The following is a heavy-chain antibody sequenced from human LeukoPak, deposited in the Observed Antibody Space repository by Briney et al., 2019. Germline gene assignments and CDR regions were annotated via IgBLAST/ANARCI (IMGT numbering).Heavy chain of an antibody. J-gene: IGHJ4*02. CDR1: ESTFSNYP. V-gene: IGHV3-23*01. Sequence: PGGSLRLSCAASESTFSNYPMSWVRQGPGKGLEWISAISSSGGTTYYADSVKGRFTVSRDNSKNTLYLQMNSLRAEDTAIYYCAKERYRSSWSHWGQGTLVTVSS. CDR2: ISSSGGTT. CDR3: AKERYRSSWSH. D-gene: IGHD6-13*01.